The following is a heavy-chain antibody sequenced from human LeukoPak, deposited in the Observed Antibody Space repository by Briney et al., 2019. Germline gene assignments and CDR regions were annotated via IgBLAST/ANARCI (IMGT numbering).Heavy chain of an antibody. CDR1: GYTFTSYG. D-gene: IGHD1-14*01. CDR2: ISAYNGNT. J-gene: IGHJ5*02. CDR3: ARDRGRYRKNWFDP. Sequence: ASVKVSCKASGYTFTSYGISWVRQAPGQGLEWMGWISAYNGNTNYAQKFQGRVTMTRDTSISTAYMELSRLRSDDTAVYYCARDRGRYRKNWFDPWGQGTLVTVSS. V-gene: IGHV1-18*01.